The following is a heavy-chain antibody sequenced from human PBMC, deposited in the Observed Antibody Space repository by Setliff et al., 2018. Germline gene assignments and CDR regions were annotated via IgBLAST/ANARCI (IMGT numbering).Heavy chain of an antibody. CDR1: GDSISRSTYY. CDR2: VDHSGNT. J-gene: IGHJ4*02. CDR3: ARRDSAGFYGYSFDF. V-gene: IGHV4-39*01. Sequence: SETLSLTCTVSGDSISRSTYYWGWIRQSPGKGLDWIGTVDHSGNTFYNPSLKSRVTISVAPSKNQVSLKLTSVSAADTAVYYCARRDSAGFYGYSFDFWGQGTLVTVSS. D-gene: IGHD3-22*01.